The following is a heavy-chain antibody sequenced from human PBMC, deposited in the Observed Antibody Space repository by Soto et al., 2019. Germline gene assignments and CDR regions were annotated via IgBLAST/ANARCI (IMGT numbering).Heavy chain of an antibody. Sequence: QVLLVQSGPEVKKPGASMKVSCKTSGYTFSDFALTWVRQAPDQGLEWLGWFSPYTGNTNYAQRLQDRVTMTTDTSTSTAYLELRSLRSDDTAVYYCARLGWELLSGRRYFDYWGQGTLVTVSS. CDR3: ARLGWELLSGRRYFDY. V-gene: IGHV1-18*04. CDR2: FSPYTGNT. J-gene: IGHJ4*02. CDR1: GYTFSDFA. D-gene: IGHD1-26*01.